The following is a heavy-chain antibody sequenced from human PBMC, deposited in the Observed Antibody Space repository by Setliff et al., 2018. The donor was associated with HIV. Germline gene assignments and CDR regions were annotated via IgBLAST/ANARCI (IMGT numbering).Heavy chain of an antibody. CDR2: IYTSGRT. V-gene: IGHV4-4*08. J-gene: IGHJ4*02. Sequence: SETLSLTCTVSGDSISSYYWSWIRQPPGKGLEWIGLIYTSGRTNYNPSLKSRVTISVDTSKNQFSLKLSSVTAADTAVYYCARHVVIVATRIDYWGQGTLVTVSS. CDR3: ARHVVIVATRIDY. CDR1: GDSISSYY. D-gene: IGHD5-12*01.